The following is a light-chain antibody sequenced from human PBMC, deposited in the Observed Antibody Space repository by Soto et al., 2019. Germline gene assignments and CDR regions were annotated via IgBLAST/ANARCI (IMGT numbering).Light chain of an antibody. Sequence: DIQMTQSPSSLSASVGDRVTITCQASQDIRNYLNWYQQKPGKAPKLLIYDASNLETGVPSRFSGGGSGTDFTFTISSLQPEDIATYYCQHYDNGPLTFGPGTKVDIK. CDR2: DAS. CDR3: QHYDNGPLT. CDR1: QDIRNY. J-gene: IGKJ3*01. V-gene: IGKV1-33*01.